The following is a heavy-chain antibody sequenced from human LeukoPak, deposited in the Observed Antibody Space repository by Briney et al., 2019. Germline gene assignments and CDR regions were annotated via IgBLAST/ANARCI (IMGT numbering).Heavy chain of an antibody. J-gene: IGHJ5*02. Sequence: ASVKVSCKVSGYTLTELSMHWVRQAPGKGLEWMGGFDPEDGETIYAQKFQGRVTMTEDTSTDTAYMELSSLRSEDTAVYYCATIILTGYYKLNWFDPWGQGTLVTVSS. V-gene: IGHV1-24*01. CDR1: GYTLTELS. CDR3: ATIILTGYYKLNWFDP. CDR2: FDPEDGET. D-gene: IGHD3-9*01.